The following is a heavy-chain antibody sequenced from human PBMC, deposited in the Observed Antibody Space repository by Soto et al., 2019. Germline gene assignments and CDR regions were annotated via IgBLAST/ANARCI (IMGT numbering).Heavy chain of an antibody. CDR1: GFTFSSYG. V-gene: IGHV3-48*01. CDR2: ISSSSSTI. Sequence: EVQLVESGGGLVQPGGSLRLSCAASGFTFSSYGINWVRQAPGKGLEWISYISSSSSTIYYADSVKGRFTISRDNAKNSLYLQMNTLRAEDTAVYYCARGQAVTAKNWGQGTLVTVSA. J-gene: IGHJ4*02. D-gene: IGHD2-21*02. CDR3: ARGQAVTAKN.